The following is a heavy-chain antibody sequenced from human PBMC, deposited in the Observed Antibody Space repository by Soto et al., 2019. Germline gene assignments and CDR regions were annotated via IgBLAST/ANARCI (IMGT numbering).Heavy chain of an antibody. V-gene: IGHV3-30-3*01. CDR1: GFTFSSYA. CDR3: ASSNHYYYGMDV. J-gene: IGHJ6*02. Sequence: GGSLRLSCAASGFTFSSYAMHWVRQAPGKGLERVEVISYDGSNKYYADSVKGRFTISRDNSKNTLYLQMNSLRAEDTAVYYCASSNHYYYGMDVWGQGTTVTVSS. CDR2: ISYDGSNK.